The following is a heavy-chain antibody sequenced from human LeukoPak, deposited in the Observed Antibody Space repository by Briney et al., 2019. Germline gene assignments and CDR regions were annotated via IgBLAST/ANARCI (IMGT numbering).Heavy chain of an antibody. D-gene: IGHD6-13*01. J-gene: IGHJ5*02. V-gene: IGHV4-59*01. CDR3: ARALRQQLVTGWFDP. CDR1: GGSISSSY. CDR2: VYHSGIT. Sequence: SETLSLTCTVSGGSISSSYWSWIRQPPGKGLEWIGYVYHSGITNYNPSLKSRVTISVDTSKNQFSLRLTSLTAADTAVYYCARALRQQLVTGWFDPWGQGTLVTVSS.